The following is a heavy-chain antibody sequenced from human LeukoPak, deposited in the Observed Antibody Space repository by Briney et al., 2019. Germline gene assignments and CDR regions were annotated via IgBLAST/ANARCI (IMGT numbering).Heavy chain of an antibody. Sequence: ASVKVSCKASGYIFTGYYIHWVRQAPGHGLEWMGWINPSSGGTNYAQSFQGRVTMTRDTSSSTAHMELSRLRSDDTAVYYCARGDCSVSGCHGGNWFDPWGQGTLVTVSS. CDR2: INPSSGGT. CDR3: ARGDCSVSGCHGGNWFDP. J-gene: IGHJ5*02. V-gene: IGHV1-2*02. CDR1: GYIFTGYY. D-gene: IGHD2-15*01.